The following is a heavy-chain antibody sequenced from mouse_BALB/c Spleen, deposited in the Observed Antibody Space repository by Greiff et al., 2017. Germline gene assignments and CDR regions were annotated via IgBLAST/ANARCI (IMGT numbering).Heavy chain of an antibody. Sequence: QVQLQQSGPELVKPGASVRISCKASGYTFTSYYIHWVKQRPGQGLEWIGWIYPGNVNTKYNEKFKGKATLTADKSSSTAYMQLSSLTSEDSAVYFCARGNWEYYFDYWGQVTTLTVSS. CDR1: GYTFTSYY. J-gene: IGHJ2*01. CDR2: IYPGNVNT. D-gene: IGHD4-1*01. CDR3: ARGNWEYYFDY. V-gene: IGHV1S56*01.